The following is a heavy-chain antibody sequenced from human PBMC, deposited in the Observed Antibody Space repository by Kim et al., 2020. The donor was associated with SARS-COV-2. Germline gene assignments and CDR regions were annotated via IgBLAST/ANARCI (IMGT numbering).Heavy chain of an antibody. CDR3: ARGFDY. Sequence: IHSRRRPNSTPPPNSRVTKSVDTSKNQFSLKLSSVTAADTAVYYCARGFDYWGQGTLVTVSS. CDR2: IHSRRRP. V-gene: IGHV4-59*09. J-gene: IGHJ4*02.